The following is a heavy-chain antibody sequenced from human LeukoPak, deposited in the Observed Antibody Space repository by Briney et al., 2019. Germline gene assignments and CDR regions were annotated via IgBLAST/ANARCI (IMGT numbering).Heavy chain of an antibody. J-gene: IGHJ4*02. D-gene: IGHD5-12*01. CDR3: SRGGPKVVDIVATTYYFDY. CDR1: GYTFTSYY. V-gene: IGHV1-46*01. CDR2: INPSGGST. Sequence: ASVKVSCKASGYTFTSYYMHWVRQAPGQGLEWMGIINPSGGSTSYAQKFQGRVTMTRDTSTSTVYMELSSLRSEDTAVYHCSRGGPKVVDIVATTYYFDYWGQGTLVTVSS.